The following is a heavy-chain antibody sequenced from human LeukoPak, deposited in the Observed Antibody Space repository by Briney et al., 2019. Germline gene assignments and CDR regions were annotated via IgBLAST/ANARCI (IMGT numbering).Heavy chain of an antibody. J-gene: IGHJ3*02. D-gene: IGHD3-22*01. Sequence: SLRLSCAASGFTFDDYAMHWVRQAPGKGLEWVSGISWNSGSIGYADSVKGRFTISRDNAKNSLYLQMNSLRAEDTALYYCARDRKPSYDSSGHDASDIWGQGTMVTVSS. CDR2: ISWNSGSI. CDR3: ARDRKPSYDSSGHDASDI. V-gene: IGHV3-9*01. CDR1: GFTFDDYA.